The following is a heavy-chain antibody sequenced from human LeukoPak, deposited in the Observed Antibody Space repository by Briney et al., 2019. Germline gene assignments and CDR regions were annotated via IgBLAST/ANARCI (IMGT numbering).Heavy chain of an antibody. Sequence: GASVKVSCKASGGTFSSYAISWVRQAPGQGLAWMGGIIPIFGTANYAQKFLGRVTITTDESTSTAYMELSSLRSEDTAVYYCAREPYYDFWSGYGFDYWGQGTLVTVSS. D-gene: IGHD3-3*01. J-gene: IGHJ4*02. CDR2: IIPIFGTA. V-gene: IGHV1-69*05. CDR3: AREPYYDFWSGYGFDY. CDR1: GGTFSSYA.